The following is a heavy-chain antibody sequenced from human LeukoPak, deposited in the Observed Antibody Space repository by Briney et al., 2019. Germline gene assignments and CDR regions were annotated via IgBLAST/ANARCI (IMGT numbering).Heavy chain of an antibody. CDR2: MNPNSGNT. Sequence: GASVKVSCKASGYTLTSYDINWVRQATGQGLEWMGWMNPNSGNTGYAQKFQGRVTMTRNTSISTAYMELSSLRSEDTAVYYCAAYYYDSSGFDYWGQGTLVTVSS. J-gene: IGHJ4*02. CDR3: AAYYYDSSGFDY. V-gene: IGHV1-8*01. D-gene: IGHD3-22*01. CDR1: GYTLTSYD.